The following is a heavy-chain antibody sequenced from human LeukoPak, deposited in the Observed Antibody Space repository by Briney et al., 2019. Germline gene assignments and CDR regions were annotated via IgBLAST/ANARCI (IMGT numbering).Heavy chain of an antibody. CDR2: IYPGDSDT. D-gene: IGHD6-13*01. Sequence: GESLKISCKGSGYSFTSYWIGWVRQMPGKGLEWMGIIYPGDSDTKYSPSFQGQVTISADKSISTAYLQWSSLKASDTAIYYCGRLPDSSPDDYWGQGTLVTVSS. CDR3: GRLPDSSPDDY. J-gene: IGHJ4*02. V-gene: IGHV5-51*01. CDR1: GYSFTSYW.